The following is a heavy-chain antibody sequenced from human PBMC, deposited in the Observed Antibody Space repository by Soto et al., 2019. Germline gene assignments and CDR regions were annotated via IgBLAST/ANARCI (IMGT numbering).Heavy chain of an antibody. D-gene: IGHD5-18*01. Sequence: EVQLVESGGGLVQPGGSLRLSCAASGFTFSSYWMSWVRQAPGKGLEWVANIKQDGSEKYYVDSVKGRFTISRDNAKNSLYLQMNSLRAEDTAVYYCARVGQLWEIYYFDYWGQGTLVTVSS. CDR1: GFTFSSYW. V-gene: IGHV3-7*05. J-gene: IGHJ4*02. CDR3: ARVGQLWEIYYFDY. CDR2: IKQDGSEK.